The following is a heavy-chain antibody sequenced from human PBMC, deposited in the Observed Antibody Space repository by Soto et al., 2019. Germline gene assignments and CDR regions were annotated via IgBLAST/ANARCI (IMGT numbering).Heavy chain of an antibody. CDR2: IYPGDSDT. Sequence: GESLKISCKGSGYSFTSYWIGWVRQMPGKGLEWMGIIYPGDSDTRYSPSFQGQVTISADKSTSTAYLQWSSLKASDTAMYYCARMGYYDILTGMGYYYGMDVWGQGTTVTVSS. D-gene: IGHD3-9*01. CDR1: GYSFTSYW. J-gene: IGHJ6*02. CDR3: ARMGYYDILTGMGYYYGMDV. V-gene: IGHV5-51*01.